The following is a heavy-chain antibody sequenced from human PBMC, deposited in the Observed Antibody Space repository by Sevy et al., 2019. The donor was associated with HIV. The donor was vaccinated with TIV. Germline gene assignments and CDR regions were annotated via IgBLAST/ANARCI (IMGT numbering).Heavy chain of an antibody. Sequence: GGSLRLSCAASGFTFSSYGMHWVRQAPGKGLEWVAVISYDGSNKYYADSVKGRFTTSRDNSKNTLYLQMNSLRAEDTAEYNCAKYRGTVIVPATIHHYNHYYGMDVWNQRTTLNV. V-gene: IGHV3-30*18. J-gene: IGHJ6*02. CDR1: GFTFSSYG. CDR2: ISYDGSNK. D-gene: IGHD2-2*02. CDR3: AKYRGTVIVPATIHHYNHYYGMDV.